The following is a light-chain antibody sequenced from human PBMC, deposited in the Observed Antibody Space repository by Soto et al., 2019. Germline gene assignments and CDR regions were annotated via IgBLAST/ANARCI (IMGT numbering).Light chain of an antibody. V-gene: IGKV3-20*01. CDR3: QQYGSPGT. Sequence: EIVLTQSPATLSLSPGERATLSCRASQSVSNNYLAWYQQKPGQAPRLLIYGASNRATSIPDRFSGNGSGTDFTLTISSLEPEDFAVYYCQQYGSPGTFGQGTKVDIK. CDR1: QSVSNNY. J-gene: IGKJ1*01. CDR2: GAS.